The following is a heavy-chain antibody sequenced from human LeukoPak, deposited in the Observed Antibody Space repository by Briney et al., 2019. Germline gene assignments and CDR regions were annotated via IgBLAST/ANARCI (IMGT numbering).Heavy chain of an antibody. CDR1: GYTFTGYY. CDR2: INPNSGGT. CDR3: ARGRSIAVAGNWFDP. J-gene: IGHJ5*02. D-gene: IGHD6-19*01. V-gene: IGHV1-2*02. Sequence: ASVKVSCKASGYTFTGYYMHWVRQAPGQGLEWMGWINPNSGGTNYAQKSQGRVTMTRDTSISTAYMELSRLRSDDTAVYYCARGRSIAVAGNWFDPWGQGTLVTVSS.